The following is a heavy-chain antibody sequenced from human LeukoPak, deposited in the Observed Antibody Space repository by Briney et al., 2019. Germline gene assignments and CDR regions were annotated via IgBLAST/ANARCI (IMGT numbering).Heavy chain of an antibody. V-gene: IGHV1-2*02. CDR3: ARVSGIAVAGTDY. CDR2: INPNSGGT. D-gene: IGHD6-19*01. CDR1: GYTFTGYY. Sequence: ASVKVSCKASGYTFTGYYMHWVRQPPGQGLEWMGWINPNSGGTNYAQKFQGRVTMTRDTSISTAYMELSRLRSDDTAVYYCARVSGIAVAGTDYWGQRTLVTVSS. J-gene: IGHJ4*02.